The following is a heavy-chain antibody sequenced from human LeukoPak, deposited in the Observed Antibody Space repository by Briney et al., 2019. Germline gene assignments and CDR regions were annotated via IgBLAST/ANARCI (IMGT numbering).Heavy chain of an antibody. CDR1: GGSFSGYY. CDR2: INHSGST. D-gene: IGHD3-10*01. V-gene: IGHV4-34*01. CDR3: ARAARFNAFDI. J-gene: IGHJ3*02. Sequence: SETLSLTCAVHGGSFSGYYWSWIRPPPGKGLEWIGEINHSGSTNYNPSLKSRVTISVDTSKNQFSLKLSSVTAADTAVYYCARAARFNAFDIWGQGTMVTVSS.